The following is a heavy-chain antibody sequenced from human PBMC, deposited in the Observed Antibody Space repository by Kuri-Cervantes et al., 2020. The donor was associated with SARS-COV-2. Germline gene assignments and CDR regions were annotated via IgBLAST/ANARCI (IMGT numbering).Heavy chain of an antibody. CDR2: ISYDGSNK. CDR1: GFNVNNYA. V-gene: IGHV3-30*19. Sequence: GESLKISCAASGFNVNNYAMHWVRQAPGKGLEWVAVISYDGSNKYYADSVKGRFTISRDNSKNTLHLQMNSLRAEDTAVYYCARVFLVGATRGPFGYWGQGTLVTVSS. CDR3: ARVFLVGATRGPFGY. J-gene: IGHJ4*02. D-gene: IGHD1-26*01.